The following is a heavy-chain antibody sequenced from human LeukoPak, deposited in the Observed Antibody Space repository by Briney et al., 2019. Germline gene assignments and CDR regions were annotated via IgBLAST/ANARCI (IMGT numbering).Heavy chain of an antibody. CDR1: GYTFTSYD. J-gene: IGHJ4*02. V-gene: IGHV1-8*01. CDR3: VLGVDYYDSSGSDY. CDR2: MNPNSGNT. Sequence: ASVKVSCMASGYTFTSYDINWVRQATGQGLEWMGWMNPNSGNTGYAQKFQGRVTMTRNTSISTAYMELSSLRSEDTAVYYCVLGVDYYDSSGSDYWGQGTLVTVSS. D-gene: IGHD3-22*01.